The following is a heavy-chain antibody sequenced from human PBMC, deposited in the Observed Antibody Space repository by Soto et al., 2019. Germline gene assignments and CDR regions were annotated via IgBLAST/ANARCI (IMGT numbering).Heavy chain of an antibody. CDR2: IIPIFGTA. CDR3: ARDDKSRRVTGDYYYYGMDV. J-gene: IGHJ6*02. V-gene: IGHV1-69*13. CDR1: GGTFSSYA. D-gene: IGHD2-21*02. Sequence: ASVKVSCKASGGTFSSYAISWVRQAPGQGLEWMGGIIPIFGTANYAQKFQGRVTITADESTSTAYMELSSLRSEDTAVYYCARDDKSRRVTGDYYYYGMDVWGQGTTVTVSS.